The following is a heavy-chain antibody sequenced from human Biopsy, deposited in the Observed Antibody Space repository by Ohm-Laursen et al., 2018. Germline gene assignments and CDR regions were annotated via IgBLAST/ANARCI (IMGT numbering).Heavy chain of an antibody. J-gene: IGHJ4*02. Sequence: SDTLSLTWSVSGGSISRSSYNWGWIRLPPGNGLEWIGSMYFSGNTYYNPSLKSRVNITVDTSKNKFSLNLSSVTAADTAVYYCARQGDSGRSFDYWGQGTLVTVSS. CDR3: ARQGDSGRSFDY. CDR2: MYFSGNT. CDR1: GGSISRSSYN. D-gene: IGHD3-10*01. V-gene: IGHV4-39*01.